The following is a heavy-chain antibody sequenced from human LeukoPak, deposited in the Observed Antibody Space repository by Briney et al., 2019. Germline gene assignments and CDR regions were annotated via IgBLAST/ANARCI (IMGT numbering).Heavy chain of an antibody. CDR1: GFTFSTYS. D-gene: IGHD6-19*01. Sequence: GGSLRLSCADSGFTFSTYSMNWVRQAPGKGLEWVSSITSSGTYIYYTDSVKGRFTISRDNSKNSLYLQMNSLRAEDTVIYYCARGAPVAEAWGQGTLVTVSS. CDR3: ARGAPVAEA. J-gene: IGHJ5*02. V-gene: IGHV3-21*01. CDR2: ITSSGTYI.